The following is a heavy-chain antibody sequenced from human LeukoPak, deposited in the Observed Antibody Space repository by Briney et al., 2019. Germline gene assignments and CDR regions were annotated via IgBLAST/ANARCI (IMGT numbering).Heavy chain of an antibody. V-gene: IGHV3-53*01. Sequence: GGSLRLSCVASGFTVSSNYMSWVRQAPGKGLEWVSVIYSGGSTYYADSVKGRSTISRDNSKNTLYLQMNSLRAEDTAVYYCARVRLSFYYFDYWGQGTLVTVSS. CDR1: GFTVSSNY. CDR3: ARVRLSFYYFDY. CDR2: IYSGGST. J-gene: IGHJ4*02. D-gene: IGHD1-26*01.